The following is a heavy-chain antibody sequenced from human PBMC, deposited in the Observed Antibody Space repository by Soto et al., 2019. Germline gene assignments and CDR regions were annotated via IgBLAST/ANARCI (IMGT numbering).Heavy chain of an antibody. D-gene: IGHD3-10*01. V-gene: IGHV4-39*01. CDR3: ARRYGWLYFDY. CDR2: IFYSGST. CDR1: GDSISSSNYF. Sequence: PSETLSITCTISGDSISSSNYFCGWFRQPPGKGLEWIGTIFYSGSTYYNPSLKSRVTISVDTSKNQFSLKLTSVTAADTALYYCARRYGWLYFDYWGQGSLVTVSS. J-gene: IGHJ4*02.